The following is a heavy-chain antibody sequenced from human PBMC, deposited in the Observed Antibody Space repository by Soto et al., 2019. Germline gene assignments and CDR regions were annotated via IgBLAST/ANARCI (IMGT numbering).Heavy chain of an antibody. D-gene: IGHD2-2*01. CDR2: IIPIFGTA. Sequence: SVKVSCKASGGTFSSYAISWVRQAPGQGLEWMGGIIPIFGTANYAQKFQGRVTITADESTSTAYMELSSLRSEDTAVYYCAREASRGVPAAMGGTSWFDPWGQGTLVTVSS. V-gene: IGHV1-69*13. CDR1: GGTFSSYA. J-gene: IGHJ5*02. CDR3: AREASRGVPAAMGGTSWFDP.